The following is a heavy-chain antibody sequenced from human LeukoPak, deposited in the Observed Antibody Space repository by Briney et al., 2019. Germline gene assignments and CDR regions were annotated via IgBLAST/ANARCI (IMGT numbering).Heavy chain of an antibody. CDR2: IIPILGIA. CDR3: AREEVCSGGSCYLYGD. Sequence: ASVKVSCKASGGTFSSYAISWVRQAPGQGLEWMGRIIPILGIANYAQKFQGRVTITADKSTSTAYMELSSLRSEDTAVYYCAREEVCSGGSCYLYGDWGQGTLVTVSS. V-gene: IGHV1-69*04. D-gene: IGHD2-15*01. J-gene: IGHJ4*02. CDR1: GGTFSSYA.